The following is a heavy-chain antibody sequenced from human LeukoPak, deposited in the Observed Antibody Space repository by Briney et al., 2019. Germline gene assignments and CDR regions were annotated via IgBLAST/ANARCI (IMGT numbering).Heavy chain of an antibody. Sequence: ASETLSLTCTVSGGSISSYYWSWIRQPAGKGLEWIGRIYTSGSTNYNPSLKSRVTMSVDTSKNQFSLKLSSVTAADTAVYFCGGGTGYAFDIWGQGTMVTVSS. J-gene: IGHJ3*02. V-gene: IGHV4-4*07. CDR1: GGSISSYY. CDR2: IYTSGST. D-gene: IGHD3/OR15-3a*01. CDR3: GGGTGYAFDI.